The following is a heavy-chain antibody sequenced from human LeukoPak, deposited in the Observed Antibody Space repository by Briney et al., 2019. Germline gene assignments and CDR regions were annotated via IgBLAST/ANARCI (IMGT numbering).Heavy chain of an antibody. CDR2: FVLEDGER. CDR1: GYTLSELS. CDR3: ATLDLPPSTAAVAS. J-gene: IGHJ5*01. D-gene: IGHD6-13*01. V-gene: IGHV1-24*01. Sequence: ASVKVSCNVSGYTLSELSIHWVRQGPGKGLEWMAGFVLEDGERIYAQKFRGRVRVTEDTSTDTAYMELSSLRSEDTAVYYCATLDLPPSTAAVASWGQGTLVTVSS.